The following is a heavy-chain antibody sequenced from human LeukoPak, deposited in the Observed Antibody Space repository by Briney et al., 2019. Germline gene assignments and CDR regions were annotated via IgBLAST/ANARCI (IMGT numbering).Heavy chain of an antibody. J-gene: IGHJ5*02. CDR3: ARGRTRPTNWFDP. D-gene: IGHD2-2*01. Sequence: GGSLRLSCAASGFIFRSYDMHWVRQAPGKGLEWVGFIRYDGNNKYYADSVKGRFTISRDNSKNTLYLQMNSLRAEDTAVYYCARGRTRPTNWFDPWGQGTLVTVSS. V-gene: IGHV3-30*02. CDR2: IRYDGNNK. CDR1: GFIFRSYD.